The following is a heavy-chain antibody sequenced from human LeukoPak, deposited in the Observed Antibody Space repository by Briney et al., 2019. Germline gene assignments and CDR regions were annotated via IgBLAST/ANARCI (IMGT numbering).Heavy chain of an antibody. CDR3: ARQTGSGLFILP. J-gene: IGHJ4*02. D-gene: IGHD3/OR15-3a*01. Sequence: TSETLSLTCTVSGVSISSSNSYWGWIRQPPGKGLEWIGSIYYSGNTYYNASLKSQVSISIDTSKNQFSLKLTSVTAADTAVYYCARQTGSGLFILPGGQGTLVTVSS. CDR1: GVSISSSNSY. V-gene: IGHV4-39*01. CDR2: IYYSGNT.